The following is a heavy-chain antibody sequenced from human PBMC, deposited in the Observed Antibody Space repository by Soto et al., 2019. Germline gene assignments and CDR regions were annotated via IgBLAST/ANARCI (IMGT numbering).Heavy chain of an antibody. V-gene: IGHV3-21*01. CDR3: VRCGAAPMIINTWFDP. J-gene: IGHJ5*02. Sequence: EVQLVESGGGLVKPGGSLRLSCAASGFTFSSYDMNWVRQAPGKGLEYVSSITTSGSYIYYGYSVRGRFTISRANAKNSLLLQMDSLRAEDTGVYYCVRCGAAPMIINTWFDPWGQGTLVPVSS. CDR2: ITTSGSYI. D-gene: IGHD3-22*01. CDR1: GFTFSSYD.